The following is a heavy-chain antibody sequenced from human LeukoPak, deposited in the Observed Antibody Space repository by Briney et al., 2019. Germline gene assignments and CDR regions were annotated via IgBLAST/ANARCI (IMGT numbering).Heavy chain of an antibody. J-gene: IGHJ4*02. CDR2: ISGNDGDT. CDR1: GYPFTTYG. D-gene: IGHD3-3*01. Sequence: ASVKVSCKASGYPFTTYGLSWVRQAPGQGLEWMGQISGNDGDTNYAQKFQGRVTMTTDTATSTAYMELTSLRSDDAAVYYCARDVPDFWSGFDYWGQGTLVTVSP. CDR3: ARDVPDFWSGFDY. V-gene: IGHV1-18*01.